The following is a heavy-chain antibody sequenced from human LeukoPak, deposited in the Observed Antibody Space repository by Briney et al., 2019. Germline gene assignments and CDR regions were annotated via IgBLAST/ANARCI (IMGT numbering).Heavy chain of an antibody. V-gene: IGHV3-66*01. CDR3: ARDRNSSGCFNY. D-gene: IGHD3-22*01. J-gene: IGHJ4*02. Sequence: GGSLRLSCAASGFTVSSNYMSWVRQAPGKGLEWVSVIYSGGSTYYADSVKGRFTISRDNSKNTLYLQMNSLRAEDTAVYYCARDRNSSGCFNYWGQGTLVTVSS. CDR2: IYSGGST. CDR1: GFTVSSNY.